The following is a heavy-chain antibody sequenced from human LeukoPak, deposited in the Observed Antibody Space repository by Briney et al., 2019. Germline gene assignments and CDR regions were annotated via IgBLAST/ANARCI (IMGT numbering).Heavy chain of an antibody. CDR1: GGTFSVYG. D-gene: IGHD3-10*01. Sequence: ASVKVSCKASGGTFSVYGITWVRQAPGQGLEWMGRIIPILGIPNYTQKFQGRVTITTDESTSTAYMELSSLRSEDTAVYYCARVARGVDYYMDVWGKGTTVTVSS. CDR3: ARVARGVDYYMDV. CDR2: IIPILGIP. V-gene: IGHV1-69*04. J-gene: IGHJ6*03.